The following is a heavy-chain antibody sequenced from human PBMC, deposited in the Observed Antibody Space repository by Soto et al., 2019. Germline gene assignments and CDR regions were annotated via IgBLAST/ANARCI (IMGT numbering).Heavy chain of an antibody. CDR2: IYYSGST. J-gene: IGHJ5*02. V-gene: IGHV4-31*03. D-gene: IGHD2-2*02. Sequence: TSETLSLTCTVSGGSISSGGYYWSWIRQHPGKGLEWIGYIYYSGSTYYNPSLKSRVTISVDTSKNQFSLKLSSVTAADTAVYYCAREISAVVVPAAIQGWFDPWGQGTLVTVSS. CDR3: AREISAVVVPAAIQGWFDP. CDR1: GGSISSGGYY.